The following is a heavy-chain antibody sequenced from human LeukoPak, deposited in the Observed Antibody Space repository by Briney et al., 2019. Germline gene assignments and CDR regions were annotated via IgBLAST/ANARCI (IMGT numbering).Heavy chain of an antibody. Sequence: MSGGSLRLSCAASGFTFSSYSMNWVRQAPGKGLEWVSSISSSSTYIYYADSLKGRFTISRDNAKNSLSLQMNSLRAEDTAVYYCARDTHCSSTSYYNAFDIWGQGTMVTVSS. V-gene: IGHV3-21*01. CDR3: ARDTHCSSTSYYNAFDI. J-gene: IGHJ3*02. CDR1: GFTFSSYS. CDR2: ISSSSTYI. D-gene: IGHD2-2*02.